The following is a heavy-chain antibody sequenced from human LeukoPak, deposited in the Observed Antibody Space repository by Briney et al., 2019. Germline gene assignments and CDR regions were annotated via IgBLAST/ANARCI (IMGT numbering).Heavy chain of an antibody. CDR1: GVSFDDYG. D-gene: IGHD6-19*01. CDR2: INWNGGST. J-gene: IGHJ4*02. CDR3: AGGDRNGWYFDY. Sequence: GGSLRLSCAASGVSFDDYGMSWVRQAPGKGLEWVSGINWNGGSTGYADSVKGRFTISRDNAKNSLYLHMNSLRAEDTALYYCAGGDRNGWYFDYWGQGTLVTVSS. V-gene: IGHV3-20*04.